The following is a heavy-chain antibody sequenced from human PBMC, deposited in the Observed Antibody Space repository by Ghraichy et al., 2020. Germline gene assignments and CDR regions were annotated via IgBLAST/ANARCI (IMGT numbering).Heavy chain of an antibody. V-gene: IGHV3-66*01. J-gene: IGHJ4*02. Sequence: GESLNISCAASGFSVISNYMSWVRQAPGKGLEWVSLIHGRGTTSYIDSVKGRFTITRDNSVNAVYLQLQSLRAEDTVVYYCARGGTAGALDLWGQGTLVTVAS. CDR1: GFSVISNY. CDR3: ARGGTAGALDL. CDR2: IHGRGTT. D-gene: IGHD6-13*01.